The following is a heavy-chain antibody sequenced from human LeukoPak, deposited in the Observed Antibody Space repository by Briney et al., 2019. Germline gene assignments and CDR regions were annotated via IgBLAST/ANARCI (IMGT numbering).Heavy chain of an antibody. CDR2: ISSSSSTI. CDR3: ARATRWDYDFYYYYMDV. D-gene: IGHD3-3*01. CDR1: GFTFSSYS. J-gene: IGHJ6*03. Sequence: PGGSLRLSCAASGFTFSSYSMNWVRQAPGKGLEWVSYISSSSSTIYYADSVKGRFTISRDNAKNSLYLQMNSLRAEDTAVYYCARATRWDYDFYYYYMDVWGKGTTVTVSS. V-gene: IGHV3-48*01.